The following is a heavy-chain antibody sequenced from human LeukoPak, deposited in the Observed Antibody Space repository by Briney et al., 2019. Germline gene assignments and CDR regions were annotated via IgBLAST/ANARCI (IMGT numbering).Heavy chain of an antibody. Sequence: SETLSLTCAVYGVSFSGCYWSWIRQPPGKGLEWIGEINHSGSTNYNPSLKSRVTISVDTSKNQFSLKLSSVTAADTAVYYCVHLHDDYGDYVFDYWGQGTLVTVSS. CDR1: GVSFSGCY. J-gene: IGHJ4*02. D-gene: IGHD4-17*01. V-gene: IGHV4-34*01. CDR3: VHLHDDYGDYVFDY. CDR2: INHSGST.